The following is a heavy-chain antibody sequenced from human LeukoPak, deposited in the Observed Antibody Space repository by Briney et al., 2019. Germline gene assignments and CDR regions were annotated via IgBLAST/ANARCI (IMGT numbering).Heavy chain of an antibody. CDR3: ARVARYCTSTSCLEIGAFDI. CDR2: IYTSGST. Sequence: SQTLSLTCTVSGGSISSGSYYWSWIRQPAGKGLEWIGRIYTSGSTNYNPSLKSRVTISVDTSKNQFSLRLTSVTAADTAVYYCARVARYCTSTSCLEIGAFDIWDQGTMVTVSS. J-gene: IGHJ3*02. D-gene: IGHD2-2*01. V-gene: IGHV4-61*02. CDR1: GGSISSGSYY.